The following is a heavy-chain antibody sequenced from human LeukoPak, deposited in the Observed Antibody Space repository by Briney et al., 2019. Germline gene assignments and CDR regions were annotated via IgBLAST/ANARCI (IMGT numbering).Heavy chain of an antibody. Sequence: VASVKVSCKASGYTFTSYGISWVRQAPGQGREGMGWISAYNGNTNYAQKLQGRVTMTTDTSTSTAYMELRSLRSDGTAVYYCARGDDYGDYGYYFDYWGQGTLVTVSS. V-gene: IGHV1-18*01. CDR1: GYTFTSYG. CDR2: ISAYNGNT. J-gene: IGHJ4*02. CDR3: ARGDDYGDYGYYFDY. D-gene: IGHD4-17*01.